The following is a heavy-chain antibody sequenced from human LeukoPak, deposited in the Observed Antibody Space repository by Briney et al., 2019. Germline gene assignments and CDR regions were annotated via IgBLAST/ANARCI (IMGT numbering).Heavy chain of an antibody. D-gene: IGHD2-2*01. V-gene: IGHV1-2*02. CDR3: ARERIVVVPAASNYFDY. J-gene: IGHJ4*02. CDR1: GYTFTGYY. CDR2: INPNSGGT. Sequence: ASVKVSCKASGYTFTGYYMHWVRQAPGQGLEWMGWINPNSGGTNYAQKFQGRVTMTRDTSISTAYMELGRLRSDDTAVCYCARERIVVVPAASNYFDYWGQGTLVTVSS.